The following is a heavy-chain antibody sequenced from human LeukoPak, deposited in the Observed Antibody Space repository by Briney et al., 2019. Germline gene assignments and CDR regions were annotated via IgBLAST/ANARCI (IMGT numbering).Heavy chain of an antibody. Sequence: ASVKVSCKASGGTFSSYAISWVRQAPGQGLEWMGRIIPILGIANYAQKFQGRVTITAAKSTSTAYMELSSLRSEDTAVYYCARAARTTDDAFDIWGQGTMVTVSS. J-gene: IGHJ3*02. CDR3: ARAARTTDDAFDI. V-gene: IGHV1-69*04. CDR1: GGTFSSYA. D-gene: IGHD1-7*01. CDR2: IIPILGIA.